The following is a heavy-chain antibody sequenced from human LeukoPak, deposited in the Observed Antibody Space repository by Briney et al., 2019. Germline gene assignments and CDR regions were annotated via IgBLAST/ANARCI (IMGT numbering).Heavy chain of an antibody. J-gene: IGHJ6*02. CDR2: INHSGST. Sequence: SETLSLTCAVYGGSFSGYYWSWIRQPPGKGLEWIGEINHSGSTNYNPSLKSRVTISVDTSKNQFSLKLSSVTAADTAVYYCARGSPITQLVQGYYYYGMDVWAKGPRSPSP. CDR1: GGSFSGYY. CDR3: ARGSPITQLVQGYYYYGMDV. V-gene: IGHV4-34*01. D-gene: IGHD6-13*01.